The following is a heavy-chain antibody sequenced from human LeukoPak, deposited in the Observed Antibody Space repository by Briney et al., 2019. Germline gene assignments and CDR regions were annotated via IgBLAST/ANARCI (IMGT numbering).Heavy chain of an antibody. Sequence: SGGSLRLSCAASRFIFDNYGMTWVRQAPGKGLEWVSGISDDGYSTYYADSVKGRFTISRDNAKNSLYLQMNSLRAEDTAVYYCARDFRFGESYYYYYYMDVWGKGTTVTISS. J-gene: IGHJ6*03. CDR1: RFIFDNYG. V-gene: IGHV3-23*01. D-gene: IGHD3-10*01. CDR2: ISDDGYST. CDR3: ARDFRFGESYYYYYYMDV.